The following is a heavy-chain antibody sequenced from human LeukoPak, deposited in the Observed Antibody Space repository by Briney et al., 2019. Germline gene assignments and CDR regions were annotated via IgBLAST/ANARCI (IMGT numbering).Heavy chain of an antibody. CDR3: AGLVGRYSSGLYYYYFDY. CDR1: GGSISSGGYS. CDR2: IYHSGST. Sequence: PSETLSLTCAVSGGSISSGGYSWSWIRQPPGKGLEWIGYIYHSGSTYYNLSLKSRVTISIDKSKNQFFLNLSSVTAADTAVYYCAGLVGRYSSGLYYYYFDYWGQGTLVTVSS. D-gene: IGHD3-22*01. V-gene: IGHV4-30-2*01. J-gene: IGHJ4*02.